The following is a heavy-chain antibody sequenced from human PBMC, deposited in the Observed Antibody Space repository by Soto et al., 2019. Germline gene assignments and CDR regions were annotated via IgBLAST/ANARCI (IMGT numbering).Heavy chain of an antibody. V-gene: IGHV3-30*18. Sequence: GSLRLSCAASGFTFSSYGMHWVRQAPGKGLEWVAVISYDGSNKYYADSVKGRFTISRDNSKNTLYLQMNSLRAEDTAVYYCAKDTLPVDYYDSSGYKDYWGQGTLVTVSS. CDR3: AKDTLPVDYYDSSGYKDY. CDR2: ISYDGSNK. CDR1: GFTFSSYG. D-gene: IGHD3-22*01. J-gene: IGHJ4*02.